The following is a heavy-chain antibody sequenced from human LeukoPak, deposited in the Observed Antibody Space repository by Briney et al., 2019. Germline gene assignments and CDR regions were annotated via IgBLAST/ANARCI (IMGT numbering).Heavy chain of an antibody. CDR3: AKDDGGNSFAY. V-gene: IGHV1-2*02. J-gene: IGHJ4*02. Sequence: ASVKVSCKTSGYTFTGSYMHWVRQAPGQGLEWMGWIYPNSGATNYAQKFQDRVTLTRDTSISTAYMELSRLTSDDTAVYYCAKDDGGNSFAYWGQGTLVTVSS. CDR1: GYTFTGSY. D-gene: IGHD4-23*01. CDR2: IYPNSGAT.